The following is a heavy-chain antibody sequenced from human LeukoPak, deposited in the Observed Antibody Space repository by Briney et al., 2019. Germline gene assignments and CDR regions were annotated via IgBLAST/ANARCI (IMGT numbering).Heavy chain of an antibody. D-gene: IGHD1-26*01. V-gene: IGHV3-7*01. Sequence: GGSLRLSCAASASTFSRSYMGWVRQAPGKGLEWVALMRLAGSVTYYVESVKGRFTISRDNTKNLLYLHMNNLRAEDTAVYYCARGKSGIYTRPFDYWGQGTLVTVSS. CDR3: ARGKSGIYTRPFDY. CDR1: ASTFSRSY. J-gene: IGHJ4*02. CDR2: MRLAGSVT.